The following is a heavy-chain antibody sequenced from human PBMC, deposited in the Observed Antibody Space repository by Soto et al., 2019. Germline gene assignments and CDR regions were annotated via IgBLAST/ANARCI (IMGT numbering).Heavy chain of an antibody. CDR1: VGSFSGYY. Sequence: QVQLQQWGAGLLKPSETLSLTCAVYVGSFSGYYWSWIRQPPGKGLEWIGEINHSGSTNYNPSLKSRVTISVDTSKTQVSLKLSSVTAADTAVYYCARGDPATARFSYYYYYGMDVWGQGTTVTVSS. V-gene: IGHV4-34*01. D-gene: IGHD6-6*01. CDR2: INHSGST. J-gene: IGHJ6*02. CDR3: ARGDPATARFSYYYYYGMDV.